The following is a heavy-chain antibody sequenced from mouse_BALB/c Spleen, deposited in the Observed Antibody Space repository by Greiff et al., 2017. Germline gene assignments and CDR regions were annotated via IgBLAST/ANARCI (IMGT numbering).Heavy chain of an antibody. CDR1: GYTFTSYW. CDR2: IYPGSGST. V-gene: IGHV1S22*01. J-gene: IGHJ4*01. D-gene: IGHD2-2*01. CDR3: TRGPYGYDANAMDY. Sequence: KQPGSELVRPGASVKLSCKASGYTFTSYWMHWVKQRPGQGLEWIGNIYPGSGSTNYDEKFKSKATLTVDTSSSTAYMQLSSLTSEDSAVYYCTRGPYGYDANAMDYWGQGTSVTVSS.